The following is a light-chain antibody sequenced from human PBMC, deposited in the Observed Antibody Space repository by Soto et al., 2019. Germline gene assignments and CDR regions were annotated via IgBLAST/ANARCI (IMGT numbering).Light chain of an antibody. Sequence: XXXGDRVTITCRASQGIRNFVAWYQQKPGKAPKLLIYAASTLQSGVPSRFSGSGSGTDFTLTINSLQPEDVATYSCQKYSSVPVFGPGTKVEIK. CDR1: QGIRNF. V-gene: IGKV1-27*01. J-gene: IGKJ3*01. CDR3: QKYSSVPV. CDR2: AAS.